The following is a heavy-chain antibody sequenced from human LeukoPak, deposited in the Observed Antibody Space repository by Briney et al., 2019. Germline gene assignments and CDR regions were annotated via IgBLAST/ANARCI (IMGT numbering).Heavy chain of an antibody. CDR1: GYSISSGYY. J-gene: IGHJ4*02. CDR2: IYHSGST. D-gene: IGHD3-22*01. Sequence: SETLSLTCTVSGYSISSGYYWGWIRQPPGKGLEWIGSIYHSGSTYYNPSLKSRVTISVDTSKNQFSLKLSSVTAADTAVYYCARAVPYHDYYDSSGYVDYWGQGTLVTVSS. V-gene: IGHV4-38-2*02. CDR3: ARAVPYHDYYDSSGYVDY.